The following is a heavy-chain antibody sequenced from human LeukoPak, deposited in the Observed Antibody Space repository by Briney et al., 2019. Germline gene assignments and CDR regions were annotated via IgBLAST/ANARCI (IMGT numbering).Heavy chain of an antibody. Sequence: PGGSLRLSCAASGFTFSNYSMNWVRQAPGKGLEWVSSIGSSSSYIYNADSVKGRFTISRDNAKNSLYLQMNSLRAEDTAVYYCARGRDLGDYWGQGTLVTVSS. D-gene: IGHD3/OR15-3a*01. CDR1: GFTFSNYS. J-gene: IGHJ4*02. V-gene: IGHV3-21*01. CDR3: ARGRDLGDY. CDR2: IGSSSSYI.